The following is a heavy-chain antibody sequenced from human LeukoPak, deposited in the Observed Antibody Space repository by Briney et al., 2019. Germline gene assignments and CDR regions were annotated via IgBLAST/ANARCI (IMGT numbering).Heavy chain of an antibody. CDR1: GFTFSSYV. D-gene: IGHD3-10*01. J-gene: IGHJ4*02. CDR2: ISSGGSNI. Sequence: GGSLRLSCAASGFTFSSYVMHWVRQAPGKGLEWVAIISSGGSNIYYADSVKGRFTISRDNSKNTLYLEMNSLRAEDTAVYYCARSLSGSFYDASDYWGQGSLVTVSS. CDR3: ARSLSGSFYDASDY. V-gene: IGHV3-30-3*01.